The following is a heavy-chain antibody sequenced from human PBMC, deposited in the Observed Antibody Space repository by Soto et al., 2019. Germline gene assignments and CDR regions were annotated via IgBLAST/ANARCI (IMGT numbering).Heavy chain of an antibody. CDR2: ISGSGSRT. D-gene: IGHD1-26*01. J-gene: IGHJ4*02. CDR3: AKRTDSGSGPYSLDY. Sequence: EVQLLESGGGLVQPGGSLRLSCAASGFTFSTYAMSWVRQAPGKGLEWVSVISGSGSRTNYADSVKGRFTISRDNSKNTLYLQMNSLRAEDTAVYYCAKRTDSGSGPYSLDYWGQGSLVTVSS. CDR1: GFTFSTYA. V-gene: IGHV3-23*01.